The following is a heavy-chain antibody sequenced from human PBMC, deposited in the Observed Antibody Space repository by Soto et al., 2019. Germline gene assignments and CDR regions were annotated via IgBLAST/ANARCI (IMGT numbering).Heavy chain of an antibody. CDR1: GGSISSRNW. V-gene: IGHV4-4*02. CDR2: IYHSGST. J-gene: IGHJ5*02. CDR3: ATQEVGGSYVYTFDP. D-gene: IGHD1-26*01. Sequence: SETLSLTCAVSGGSISSRNWWSWVRQPPGKGLEWIGEIYHSGSTNYNPSLKSRVTISVDTSKNQFSLKLSSVTAADTAVYYCATQEVGGSYVYTFDPWGQGTLVTVSS.